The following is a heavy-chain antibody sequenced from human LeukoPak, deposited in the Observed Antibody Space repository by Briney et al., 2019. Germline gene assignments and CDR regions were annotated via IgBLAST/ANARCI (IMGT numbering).Heavy chain of an antibody. D-gene: IGHD6-19*01. CDR3: AKDRTIAVAGIDY. CDR2: IRYDGSNK. CDR1: GFTFSSYG. Sequence: GGSLRLSCAASGFTFSSYGMHWVRQAPGKGLEWVAFIRYDGSNKYYADSVKGRFTISRDNSKNTLYLQMNSLRAEDTAVYYCAKDRTIAVAGIDYWGQGTLVTVSS. J-gene: IGHJ4*02. V-gene: IGHV3-30*02.